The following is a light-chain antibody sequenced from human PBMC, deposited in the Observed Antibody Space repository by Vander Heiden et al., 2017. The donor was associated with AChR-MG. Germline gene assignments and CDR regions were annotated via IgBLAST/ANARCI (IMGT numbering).Light chain of an antibody. Sequence: NFMLTQPHSVSESPGKTVTLSCTGSSGSMARNYVQWYQQRPGRAPTTVIYEDNQRHSGVPDRFSGSIDSSSNSASRTISGLKTEDEADYYCQSYDSSNHEVFGGGTKLTVL. J-gene: IGLJ3*02. CDR3: QSYDSSNHEV. V-gene: IGLV6-57*02. CDR1: SGSMARNY. CDR2: EDN.